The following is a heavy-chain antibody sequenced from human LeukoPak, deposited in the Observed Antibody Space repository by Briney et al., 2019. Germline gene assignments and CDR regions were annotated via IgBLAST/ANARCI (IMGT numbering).Heavy chain of an antibody. CDR1: GYTFTGYY. CDR3: ARDNGYSYGSEYGMDV. V-gene: IGHV1-2*06. Sequence: ASVNVSCKASGYTFTGYYMHWVRQAPGQGLEWMGRINPNSGGTNYAQKFQGRVTMTRDTSISTAYMELSWLRSDDTAVYYCARDNGYSYGSEYGMDVWGQGTTVTVSS. D-gene: IGHD5-18*01. J-gene: IGHJ6*02. CDR2: INPNSGGT.